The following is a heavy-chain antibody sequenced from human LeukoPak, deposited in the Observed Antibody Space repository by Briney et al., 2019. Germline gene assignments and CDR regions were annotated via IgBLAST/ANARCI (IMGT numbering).Heavy chain of an antibody. D-gene: IGHD3-3*01. CDR2: MNPNSGNT. V-gene: IGHV1-8*01. Sequence: ASVKVSCKASGYIFTSYDINWVRQVTGQGLEWMGWMNPNSGNTGYAQKFQGRVTMTRNTSISTAYMELSSLRSEDTAVYYCARGAPGLYDFWSAEWEYFDYWGQGTLVTVSS. CDR3: ARGAPGLYDFWSAEWEYFDY. CDR1: GYIFTSYD. J-gene: IGHJ4*02.